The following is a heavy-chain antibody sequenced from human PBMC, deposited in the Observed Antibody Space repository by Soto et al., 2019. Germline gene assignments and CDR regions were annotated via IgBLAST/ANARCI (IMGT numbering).Heavy chain of an antibody. Sequence: GGSLRLSCAASGFPFSSHAMSWVRPAPGKGLEWISSISAGSEGAYYADSVKGRFTISRDNSKNTLYLQMNSLRAEDTAVYYCANMNYDFWSGPPADVWGQGTTVTVSS. D-gene: IGHD3-3*01. CDR2: ISAGSEGA. CDR1: GFPFSSHA. V-gene: IGHV3-23*01. CDR3: ANMNYDFWSGPPADV. J-gene: IGHJ6*02.